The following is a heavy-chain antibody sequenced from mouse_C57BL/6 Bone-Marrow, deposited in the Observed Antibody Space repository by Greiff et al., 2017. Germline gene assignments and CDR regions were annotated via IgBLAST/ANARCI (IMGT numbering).Heavy chain of an antibody. CDR2: IRSKSSNYAT. CDR1: GFTFNTYA. Sequence: EVKLMESGGGLVQPKGSLKLSCAASGFTFNTYAMHWVRQAPGKGLEWVARIRSKSSNYATYYADSVKDSFNISRDDSQSMLYLQMNNLKTEDTAMYYWGRGDGYSWYCDVWGTGTTVTVSS. CDR3: GRGDGYSWYCDV. V-gene: IGHV10-3*01. D-gene: IGHD2-3*01. J-gene: IGHJ1*03.